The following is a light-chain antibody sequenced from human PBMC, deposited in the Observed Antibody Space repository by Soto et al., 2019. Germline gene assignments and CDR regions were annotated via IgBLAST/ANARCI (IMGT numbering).Light chain of an antibody. CDR1: QSISSSY. CDR2: AAS. V-gene: IGKV3-20*01. Sequence: EIVLTQSPGTLSLSPGERATLSCRASQSISSSYLAWYQHKPGQAPRLPIYAASSRATGIPDRFTGSGSVTDFTLAISGLEPEDFAVYYCQQYGSSSYTFGQGTQLEIK. J-gene: IGKJ2*01. CDR3: QQYGSSSYT.